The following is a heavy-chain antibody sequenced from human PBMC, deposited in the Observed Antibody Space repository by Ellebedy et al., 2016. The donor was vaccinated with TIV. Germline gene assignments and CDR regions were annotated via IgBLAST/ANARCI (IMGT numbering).Heavy chain of an antibody. Sequence: GGSLRLXXAASGLTFSSYAMSWVRQAPGKGPEWVSVISGGGGTTYYADSVKGRFTISRDNSKNTLYLQMNSLRAEDTAVYYCARDISMIREDKAFGYWGQGTLVTVSS. J-gene: IGHJ4*02. V-gene: IGHV3-23*01. CDR1: GLTFSSYA. D-gene: IGHD3-10*01. CDR3: ARDISMIREDKAFGY. CDR2: ISGGGGTT.